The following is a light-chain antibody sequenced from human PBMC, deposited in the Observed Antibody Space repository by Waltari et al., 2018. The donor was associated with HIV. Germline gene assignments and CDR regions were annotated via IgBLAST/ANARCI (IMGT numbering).Light chain of an antibody. Sequence: DIVMTQSPDSLAVSLGERATINCKSSQSVLYRSNNKEYLAWYQHKPGQPPKLLLYWASTRESGVPDRFSGSGSGTDFTLTISGLQAEDVAVYYCQQYYSTPWTFGQGIRVEIK. CDR2: WAS. V-gene: IGKV4-1*01. J-gene: IGKJ1*01. CDR1: QSVLYRSNNKEY. CDR3: QQYYSTPWT.